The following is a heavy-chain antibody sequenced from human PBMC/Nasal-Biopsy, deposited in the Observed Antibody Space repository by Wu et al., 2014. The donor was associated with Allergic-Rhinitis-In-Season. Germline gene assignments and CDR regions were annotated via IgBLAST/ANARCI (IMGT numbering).Heavy chain of an antibody. D-gene: IGHD5-24*01. CDR3: ARRVKRDGYNSAFDI. CDR2: IYYSGST. V-gene: IGHV4-59*08. J-gene: IGHJ3*02. Sequence: IGYIYYSGSTNYNPSLKSRVTISVDTSKNQFSLKLSSVTAADTAVYYCARRVKRDGYNSAFDIWGQGTMVTVSS.